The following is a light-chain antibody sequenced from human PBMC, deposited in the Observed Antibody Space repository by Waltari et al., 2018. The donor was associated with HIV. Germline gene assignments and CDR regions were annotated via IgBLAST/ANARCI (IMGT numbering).Light chain of an antibody. CDR1: PRVSTSY. J-gene: IGKJ2*01. CDR2: GAS. Sequence: EIVLTQSPGTLSLYRGERSTLSCRASPRVSTSYLACYQQKPGQAPRLLIYGASRRATGIPDRFSGSGSGTDFTLTISRLEPEDFAVYYCQQYGSPPYTFGQWTKLEIK. V-gene: IGKV3-20*01. CDR3: QQYGSPPYT.